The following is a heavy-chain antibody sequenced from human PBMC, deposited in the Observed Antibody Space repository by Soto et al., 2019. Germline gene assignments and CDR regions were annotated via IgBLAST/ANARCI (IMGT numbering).Heavy chain of an antibody. Sequence: SVKVSCKASGGTFSSYAISWVRPAPGQGREWMGGIIPIFGTANYAQKSQGRVTITADKSTSTAYMELSSLRAEDTAVYYCARGGVTMVRGVPPTTYYYYYGMDVWG. CDR1: GGTFSSYA. D-gene: IGHD3-10*01. CDR2: IIPIFGTA. CDR3: ARGGVTMVRGVPPTTYYYYYGMDV. J-gene: IGHJ6*02. V-gene: IGHV1-69*06.